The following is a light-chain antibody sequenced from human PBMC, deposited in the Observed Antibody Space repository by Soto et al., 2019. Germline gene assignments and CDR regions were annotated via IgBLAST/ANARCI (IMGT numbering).Light chain of an antibody. CDR3: QQYKSGST. CDR1: QNIDRW. CDR2: EAS. Sequence: DIQMTQSPSTLSTSVGDRATITCRATQNIDRWLAWYQQKPGKDPKLLSYEASSLEGGVPSRFSGSGSGTECTLTVSGLQAEDFATYWCQQYKSGSTFGQGTKLDFK. J-gene: IGKJ1*01. V-gene: IGKV1-5*01.